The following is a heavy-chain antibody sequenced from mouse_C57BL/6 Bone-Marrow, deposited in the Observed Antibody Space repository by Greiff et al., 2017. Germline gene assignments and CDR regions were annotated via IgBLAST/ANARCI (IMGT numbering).Heavy chain of an antibody. Sequence: EVQLVESGGGLVQPGGSMKLSCVASGFTFSNYWMNWVRQSPEKGLEWVAQIRLKSDNYATHYAESVKGRFTISRDDSKSSVYLQMNNLRAEDTGIYYCPRSTMVTTDFDYWGQGTTLTVSS. D-gene: IGHD2-2*01. CDR3: PRSTMVTTDFDY. CDR1: GFTFSNYW. J-gene: IGHJ2*01. CDR2: IRLKSDNYAT. V-gene: IGHV6-3*01.